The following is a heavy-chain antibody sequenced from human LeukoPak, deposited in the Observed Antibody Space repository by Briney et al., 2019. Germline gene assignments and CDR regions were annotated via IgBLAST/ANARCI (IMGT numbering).Heavy chain of an antibody. CDR2: IYSDGNT. CDR3: VREREGSNSEH. V-gene: IGHV3-53*01. CDR1: GFTVSNNR. D-gene: IGHD1-26*01. J-gene: IGHJ1*01. Sequence: PGGSLRLSCAASGFTVSNNRLSWVRQAPGMGLEWVLTIYSDGNTYYPDSVKGRFTISRDGSKNTLYLQLNSLRTEDTAIYYCVREREGSNSEHWGQGTLVTVSS.